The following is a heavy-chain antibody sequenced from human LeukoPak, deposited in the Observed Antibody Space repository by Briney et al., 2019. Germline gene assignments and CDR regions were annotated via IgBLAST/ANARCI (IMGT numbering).Heavy chain of an antibody. J-gene: IGHJ4*02. Sequence: GGSLRLSCVASGFIFNDYAMYWARQLPGKGLEWVSLISGDGDSTYYEDSVKGRFSMSRDNRRNSVYLQMNSLRIEDTALYYCAKDSLEAAGNFDYWGQGTLVTVS. V-gene: IGHV3-43*02. CDR1: GFIFNDYA. CDR3: AKDSLEAAGNFDY. CDR2: ISGDGDST. D-gene: IGHD1-14*01.